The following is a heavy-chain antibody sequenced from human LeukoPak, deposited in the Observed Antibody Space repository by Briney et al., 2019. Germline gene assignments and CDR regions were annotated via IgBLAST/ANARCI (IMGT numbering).Heavy chain of an antibody. CDR2: INPNSGGT. Sequence: GASVKVSCKASGYTFTGYYMHWVRQAPGQGLEWMGWINPNSGGTNYAQKFQGRVTMTRDTSISTAYMELSRLRSDDTAVYYCARDSIAAAGTGDYYYYMDVWGKGTTVTVSS. J-gene: IGHJ6*03. D-gene: IGHD6-13*01. CDR3: ARDSIAAAGTGDYYYYMDV. V-gene: IGHV1-2*02. CDR1: GYTFTGYY.